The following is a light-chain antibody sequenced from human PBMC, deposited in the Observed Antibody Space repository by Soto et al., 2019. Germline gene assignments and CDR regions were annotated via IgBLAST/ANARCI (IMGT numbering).Light chain of an antibody. Sequence: DIQMTQSPSSLSASVGDRVTITCRPSQGSSNCLAWYQHKPGKVPNRLIYAPSTIQSVVPSRFSCSGSGTDFTLTISRLQTEDVTTYYCQKYNSAPRTFGQGTKVEIK. CDR2: APS. CDR3: QKYNSAPRT. J-gene: IGKJ1*01. CDR1: QGSSNC. V-gene: IGKV1-27*01.